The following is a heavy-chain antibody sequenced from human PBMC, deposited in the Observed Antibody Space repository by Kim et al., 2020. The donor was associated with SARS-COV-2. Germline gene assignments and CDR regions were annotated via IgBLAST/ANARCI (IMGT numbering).Heavy chain of an antibody. D-gene: IGHD5-12*01. CDR1: GFTFSNYA. Sequence: GGSLRLSCAASGFTFSNYAMYWVRQAPGKGLEWVAVIWYDGSEKYYADSVKGRFTISRDNSKNTLSLQMISLRAEDTAMYYCARDALLYGGSIDYWGHGTLVTVSS. V-gene: IGHV3-33*01. CDR3: ARDALLYGGSIDY. CDR2: IWYDGSEK. J-gene: IGHJ4*01.